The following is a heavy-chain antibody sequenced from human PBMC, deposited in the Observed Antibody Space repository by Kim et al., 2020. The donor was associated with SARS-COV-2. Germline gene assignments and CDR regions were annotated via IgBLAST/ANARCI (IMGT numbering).Heavy chain of an antibody. CDR1: GGSFSGYY. D-gene: IGHD3-9*01. J-gene: IGHJ2*01. CDR2: INHSGST. V-gene: IGHV4-34*01. Sequence: SETLSLTCAVYGGSFSGYYWSWIRQPPGKGLEWIGEINHSGSTNYNPSLKSRVTISVDTSKNQFSLKLSSVTAADTAVYYCARVASARPFELRYPVGFDLWGRGTLVTVSS. CDR3: ARVASARPFELRYPVGFDL.